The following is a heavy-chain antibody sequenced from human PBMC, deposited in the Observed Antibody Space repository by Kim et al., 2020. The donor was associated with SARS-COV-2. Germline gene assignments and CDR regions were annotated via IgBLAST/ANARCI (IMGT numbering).Heavy chain of an antibody. CDR1: GFTFSSYG. CDR3: AKNTGSGWGGSDY. J-gene: IGHJ4*02. D-gene: IGHD3-16*01. CDR2: ITNNAAIT. Sequence: GGSLRLSCAASGFTFSSYGMSWVRQAPGKGLEWVSGITNNAAITYYADSVKGRFTIPRDSSKNTLYLQMNSLRAEDTAVYYCAKNTGSGWGGSDYWGQGTLVTVSS. V-gene: IGHV3-23*01.